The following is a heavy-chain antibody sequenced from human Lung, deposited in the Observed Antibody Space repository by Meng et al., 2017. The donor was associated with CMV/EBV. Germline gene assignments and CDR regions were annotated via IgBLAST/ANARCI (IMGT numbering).Heavy chain of an antibody. J-gene: IGHJ4*03. D-gene: IGHD1-26*01. Sequence: SETLSLXCTVSGGSISSRTYYWAWLRQPPGKGLDWIGSVYYSGSPHYKPSLKSRVTISVDTSKNQFSLTLRSVTAADTAVYYCARDAPGRSGDAFSLWGQGXLVTVSS. CDR2: VYYSGSP. V-gene: IGHV4-39*07. CDR3: ARDAPGRSGDAFSL. CDR1: GGSISSRTYY.